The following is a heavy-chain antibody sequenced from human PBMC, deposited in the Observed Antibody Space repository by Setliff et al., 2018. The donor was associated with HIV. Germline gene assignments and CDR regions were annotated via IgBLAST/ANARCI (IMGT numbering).Heavy chain of an antibody. V-gene: IGHV4-59*01. Sequence: SETLSLTCTVSGGSFNSYYWSWIRQPPGKGLEWIGYIHYRGSTSYTPSLKSRVTISFDTSKNRFSLRLTSVTAADTAIYYCAREDRDDFNGFWGQGTLVTVSS. CDR2: IHYRGST. CDR3: AREDRDDFNGF. J-gene: IGHJ4*01. CDR1: GGSFNSYY. D-gene: IGHD2-21*02.